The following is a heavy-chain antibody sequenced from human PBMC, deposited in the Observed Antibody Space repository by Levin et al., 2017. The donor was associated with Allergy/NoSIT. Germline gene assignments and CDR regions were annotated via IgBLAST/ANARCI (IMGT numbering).Heavy chain of an antibody. CDR2: TYYRSKWYN. CDR1: GASVSSNSAA. Sequence: SETLSLTCAISGASVSSNSAAWNWIRQSPSRGLEWLGRTYYRSKWYNDYAVSVKSRITINPDTSKNQFSLQLNSVTPEDTAVYYCAREGMTKSSTIFGVAQYYFDYWGQGTLVTVSS. CDR3: AREGMTKSSTIFGVAQYYFDY. V-gene: IGHV6-1*01. J-gene: IGHJ4*02. D-gene: IGHD3-3*01.